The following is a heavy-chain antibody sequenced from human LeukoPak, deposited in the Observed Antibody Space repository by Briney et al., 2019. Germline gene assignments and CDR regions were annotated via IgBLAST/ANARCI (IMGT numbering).Heavy chain of an antibody. V-gene: IGHV3-7*03. J-gene: IGHJ4*02. CDR3: ARDLWAQQEGDGFDI. CDR1: AFTFSNYW. D-gene: IGHD5-24*01. Sequence: PGGSLRLSCTASAFTFSNYWMSWVRQAPGKGLEWVANINQDESEKKYVESAKGRFTISRDNTKNSLYLEMNSLTAEDTALYYCARDLWAQQEGDGFDIWGQGTLVTVSS. CDR2: INQDESEK.